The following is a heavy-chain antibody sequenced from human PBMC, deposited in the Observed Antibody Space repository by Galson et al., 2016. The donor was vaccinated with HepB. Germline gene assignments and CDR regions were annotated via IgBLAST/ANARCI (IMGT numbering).Heavy chain of an antibody. D-gene: IGHD3-22*01. CDR3: ARTEPSSGFRY. CDR1: GGSFSTYW. V-gene: IGHV4-59*08. CDR2: IYYTGST. Sequence: ETLSLTCTVSGGSFSTYWWSWIRQAPGKGLEWIGYIYYTGSTNYNPSLRGRVTISVDTSKIQFSLSLTSLTAADTAVYYCARTEPSSGFRYWGQGTLVTVSS. J-gene: IGHJ4*02.